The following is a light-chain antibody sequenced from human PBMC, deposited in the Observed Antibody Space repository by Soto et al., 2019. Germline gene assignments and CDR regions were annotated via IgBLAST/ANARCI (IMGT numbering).Light chain of an antibody. J-gene: IGKJ1*01. CDR1: QSVSSSY. Sequence: EIVLTQSPGTLSLSPGERATLSCRASQSVSSSYLAWYQQKPGKAPRLLIYGASSRATGIPDRFSGSGSGTDFTLTISRLEPEDSAVYYCQQYGSSFPWTFGQGTKVEIK. V-gene: IGKV3-20*01. CDR2: GAS. CDR3: QQYGSSFPWT.